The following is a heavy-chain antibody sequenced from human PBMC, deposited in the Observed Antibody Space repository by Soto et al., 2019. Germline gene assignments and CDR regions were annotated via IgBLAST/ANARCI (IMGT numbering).Heavy chain of an antibody. CDR1: GNTFTSYD. J-gene: IGHJ5*02. D-gene: IGHD4-17*01. CDR2: MNPNSGNT. V-gene: IGHV1-8*01. CDR3: ARGVKYGAYSRWFDP. Sequence: QVQLVQSGDEEKKPGASVKVSCKASGNTFTSYDINWVRQATGQGLEYLGWMNPNSGNTAYVQKFQGRVTMTWDTSITTAYMELSSLRSEDTAVYFCARGVKYGAYSRWFDPWGQGTLVTVSS.